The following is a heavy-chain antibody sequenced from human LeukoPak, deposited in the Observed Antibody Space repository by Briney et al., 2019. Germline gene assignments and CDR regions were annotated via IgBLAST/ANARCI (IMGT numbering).Heavy chain of an antibody. V-gene: IGHV5-51*01. D-gene: IGHD4-17*01. Sequence: GEALKISCKGAGYSFTSYWIGWVRQMPGKGLEWMGIIYPGDSDTRYSPSFQGQVTISADKSISTAYLQWSSLKASDTAMYYCARPPDYDDDDAFDIWGQGTMVTVSS. CDR1: GYSFTSYW. CDR3: ARPPDYDDDDAFDI. J-gene: IGHJ3*02. CDR2: IYPGDSDT.